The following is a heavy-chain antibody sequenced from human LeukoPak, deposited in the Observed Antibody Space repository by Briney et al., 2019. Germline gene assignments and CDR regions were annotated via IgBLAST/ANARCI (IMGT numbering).Heavy chain of an antibody. J-gene: IGHJ3*02. V-gene: IGHV3-74*01. D-gene: IGHD3-16*01. Sequence: GGSLRLSCAASGLTFSSHWMHWVRQAPGKGLVWVSRITNDGSSTTYADSVKGRFTISRDNSKNTLYLQMNSLRTEDTAVYYCARDRGFGNGFDIWGQGTMVVVSS. CDR2: ITNDGSST. CDR1: GLTFSSHW. CDR3: ARDRGFGNGFDI.